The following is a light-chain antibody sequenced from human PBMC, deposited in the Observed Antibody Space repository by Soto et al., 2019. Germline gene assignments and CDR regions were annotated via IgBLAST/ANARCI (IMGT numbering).Light chain of an antibody. Sequence: QSALTQPPSASGSPGQSVTISCTGTSSDIGAYDYVSWYQQHPGKAPKLMIYEVSQRPSGVPDRFSGSKSATSASLAITGLQAEDEADYYCQSYDSSLSGYVFGPGTKVTVL. V-gene: IGLV2-8*01. CDR1: SSDIGAYDY. J-gene: IGLJ1*01. CDR3: QSYDSSLSGYV. CDR2: EVS.